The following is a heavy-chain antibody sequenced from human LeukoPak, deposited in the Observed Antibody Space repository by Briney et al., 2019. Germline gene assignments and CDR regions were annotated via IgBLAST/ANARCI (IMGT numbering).Heavy chain of an antibody. Sequence: SQTLSLTCTVSGGSISSGGYYWSWIRQHPGKGLEWIGYTYYSGSTNYNPSLKSRVTISVDTSKNQFSLKLSSVTAADTAVYYCAGRFDYGGNPGGIDYWGQGTLVTVSS. J-gene: IGHJ4*02. CDR3: AGRFDYGGNPGGIDY. CDR1: GGSISSGGYY. V-gene: IGHV4-31*03. D-gene: IGHD4-23*01. CDR2: TYYSGST.